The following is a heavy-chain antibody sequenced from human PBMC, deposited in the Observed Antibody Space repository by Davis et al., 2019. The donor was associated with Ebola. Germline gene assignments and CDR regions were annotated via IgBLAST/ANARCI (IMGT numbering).Heavy chain of an antibody. D-gene: IGHD3-3*01. CDR3: ARDISGLLVFGVAN. CDR2: VSYSSGSI. Sequence: PGGSLRLSCAASGFTFSSYGMHWVRQAPAPXXXXFSSVSYSSGSIYYADSVKGRFTISRDNAKKSLYLQMNSLRDEDTAVYNCARDISGLLVFGVANWGQGTLVTVSS. CDR1: GFTFSSYG. J-gene: IGHJ4*02. V-gene: IGHV3-21*01.